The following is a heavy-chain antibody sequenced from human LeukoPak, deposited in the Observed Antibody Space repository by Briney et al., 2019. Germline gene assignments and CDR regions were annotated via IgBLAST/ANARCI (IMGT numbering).Heavy chain of an antibody. V-gene: IGHV3-23*01. CDR1: GFTFSSFA. CDR2: ISSSGDAT. CDR3: AKGTDTTGRQNFDI. J-gene: IGHJ4*02. Sequence: PGGSPGLSCGGPGFTFSSFAMHWGPPAPGKGLEWVSKISSSGDATFYTDSLSGRFTISRDSAKKAVFLQMKSLRGGDSALYYCAKGTDTTGRQNFDIWGQGTLVTVSS. D-gene: IGHD2-8*02.